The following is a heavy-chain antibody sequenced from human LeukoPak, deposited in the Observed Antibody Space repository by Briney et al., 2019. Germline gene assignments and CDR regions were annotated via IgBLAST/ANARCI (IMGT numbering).Heavy chain of an antibody. D-gene: IGHD1-1*01. J-gene: IGHJ4*02. CDR3: ARVDSLSRPYFDY. CDR2: ISVYVGNT. CDR1: GYTFTSYG. Sequence: ASVKASCKASGYTFTSYGITWARQAPGQGLEWMGWISVYVGNTNYSQNFQDRVTMTTDTSTSTAYMELRSLRSDDTAVYYCARVDSLSRPYFDYWGQGTLVTVSS. V-gene: IGHV1-18*01.